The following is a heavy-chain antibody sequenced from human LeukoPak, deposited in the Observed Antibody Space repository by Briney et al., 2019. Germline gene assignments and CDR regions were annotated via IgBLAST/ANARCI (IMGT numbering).Heavy chain of an antibody. V-gene: IGHV3-30*04. CDR3: ARDQFMVYATKAFDY. Sequence: PGGSLRLSCAASGFTFSSYAMHWVRQAPGKGLERVAVISYDGSNKYYADSVKGRFTISRDNSKNTLYLQMNSLRAEDTAVYYCARDQFMVYATKAFDYWGQGTLVTVSS. CDR2: ISYDGSNK. CDR1: GFTFSSYA. D-gene: IGHD2-8*01. J-gene: IGHJ4*02.